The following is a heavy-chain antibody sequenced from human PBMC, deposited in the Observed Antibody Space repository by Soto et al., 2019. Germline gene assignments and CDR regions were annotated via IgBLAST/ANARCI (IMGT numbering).Heavy chain of an antibody. D-gene: IGHD3-22*01. Sequence: QVQVEESGGGVVQAGRSLRLSCAASGFTFSSYGMHWVRQAPGKGLEWVAVMWSDGSNKYYADSVKGRFTISRDNSKNTLYLQMNSLRAEDTAVYYCARDGDSSGHYSQFDYWGQGTPVTVPS. CDR1: GFTFSSYG. CDR2: MWSDGSNK. V-gene: IGHV3-33*01. J-gene: IGHJ4*02. CDR3: ARDGDSSGHYSQFDY.